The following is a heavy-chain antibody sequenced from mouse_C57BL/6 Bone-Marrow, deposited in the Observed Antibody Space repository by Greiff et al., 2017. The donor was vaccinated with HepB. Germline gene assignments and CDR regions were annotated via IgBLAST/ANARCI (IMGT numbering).Heavy chain of an antibody. CDR3: ARGALLLRDMDY. Sequence: EVKLVESGGGLVKPGGSLKLSCAASGFTFSDYGMHWVRQAPEKGLEWVAYISSGSSTIYYADTVKGRFTISRDNAKNTLFLQMTSLRSEDTAMYYSARGALLLRDMDYWGQGTSVTVSS. D-gene: IGHD1-1*01. V-gene: IGHV5-17*01. CDR1: GFTFSDYG. J-gene: IGHJ4*01. CDR2: ISSGSSTI.